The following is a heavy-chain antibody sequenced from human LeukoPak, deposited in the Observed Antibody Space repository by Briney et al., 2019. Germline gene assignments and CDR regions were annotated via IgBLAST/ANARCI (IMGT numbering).Heavy chain of an antibody. V-gene: IGHV3-21*01. J-gene: IGHJ3*02. CDR2: ISSSSSYI. Sequence: GGSLRLSCTVAGIRFNDYWMSWVRQAPGKGLEWVSSISSSSSYIYYADSVKGRFTIARDNAKNSMYLQMTSLRAEDTAVYYCARDFKGTTVTSVDAFDIWGQGTMVTVSS. CDR1: GIRFNDYW. CDR3: ARDFKGTTVTSVDAFDI. D-gene: IGHD4-17*01.